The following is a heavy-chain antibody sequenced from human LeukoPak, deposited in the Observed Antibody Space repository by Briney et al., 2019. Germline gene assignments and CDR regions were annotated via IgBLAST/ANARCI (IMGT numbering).Heavy chain of an antibody. CDR3: ARATVVPAAIGYYYYYMDV. CDR1: GGSISSGGYY. J-gene: IGHJ6*03. V-gene: IGHV4-30-2*01. CDR2: IYHSGST. D-gene: IGHD2-2*02. Sequence: SQTLSLTCTVSGGSISSGGYYWSWNRQPPGKGLVWSGYIYHSGSTYYNPSLKSRVTISVDRSKNQFSLKLSSVTAADTAVYYCARATVVPAAIGYYYYYMDVWGKGTTVTVSS.